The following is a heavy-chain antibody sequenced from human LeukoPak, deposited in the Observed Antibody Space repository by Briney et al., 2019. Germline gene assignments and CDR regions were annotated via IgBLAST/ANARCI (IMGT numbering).Heavy chain of an antibody. Sequence: PSETLSLTCGVSGGSIDITNYWSWVRQAPGKGLEWIGEISHDGTTNYNPSLRSRVAMSLDRANNQFSLSLTSMTAADTAVYYCTRENRPFCPFAYWGQGVLVTVSS. J-gene: IGHJ4*02. D-gene: IGHD2/OR15-2a*01. CDR1: GGSIDITNY. CDR2: ISHDGTT. CDR3: TRENRPFCPFAY. V-gene: IGHV4-4*02.